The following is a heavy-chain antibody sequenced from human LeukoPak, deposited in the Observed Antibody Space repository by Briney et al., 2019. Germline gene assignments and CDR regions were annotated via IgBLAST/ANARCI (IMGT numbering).Heavy chain of an antibody. Sequence: PGGSLRLSCAASGFTFSSYSMSWVRQAPGKGLEWVSVIYSGGSTYYADSVKGRFTISRDNSKNTLYLQMNSLRAEDTAVYYCARLRSDYGGNPLWGQGTLVTVSS. CDR3: ARLRSDYGGNPL. CDR2: IYSGGST. CDR1: GFTFSSYS. V-gene: IGHV3-53*01. J-gene: IGHJ4*02. D-gene: IGHD4-23*01.